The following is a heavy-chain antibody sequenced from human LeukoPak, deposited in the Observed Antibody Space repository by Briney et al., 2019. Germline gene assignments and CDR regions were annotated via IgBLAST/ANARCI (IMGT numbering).Heavy chain of an antibody. V-gene: IGHV4-39*07. D-gene: IGHD6-6*01. CDR3: ARDSSNWFDP. J-gene: IGHJ5*02. Sequence: SETLSLTCTVSGGSIRSSYYYWGWIRQPPGKGLEWIGSIYDSGSTYYNPSLKSRVTISVDTSKNQFSLKLSSVTAADTAVYYCARDSSNWFDPWGQGTLVTVSS. CDR1: GGSIRSSYYY. CDR2: IYDSGST.